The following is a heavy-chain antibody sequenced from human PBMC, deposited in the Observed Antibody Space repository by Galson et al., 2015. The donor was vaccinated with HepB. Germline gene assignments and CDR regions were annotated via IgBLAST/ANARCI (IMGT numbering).Heavy chain of an antibody. D-gene: IGHD6-19*01. CDR1: GFTFSSYG. CDR3: AKDRSSGWSSYFDY. Sequence: SLRLSCAASGFTFSSYGMHWVRQAPGKGLEWVAVISYDGSNKYYADSVKGRFTISRDNSKNTLYLQMNSLRAEDTAVYYCAKDRSSGWSSYFDYWGQGTLVTVSS. V-gene: IGHV3-30*18. J-gene: IGHJ4*02. CDR2: ISYDGSNK.